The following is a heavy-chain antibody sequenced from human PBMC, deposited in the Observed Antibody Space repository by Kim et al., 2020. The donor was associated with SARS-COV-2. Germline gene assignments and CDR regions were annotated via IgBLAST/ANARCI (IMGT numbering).Heavy chain of an antibody. Sequence: GGSLRLSCAASGFTFSAYWMIWVRQAPGKGLEGVANIKQDGSEKNYVDSVKGRFTISRDNAKNSLYLHMNNLSVEDTAVYYCARALLSSEGYWDQGVLVTVSS. V-gene: IGHV3-7*03. D-gene: IGHD3-10*01. J-gene: IGHJ4*02. CDR3: ARALLSSEGY. CDR2: IKQDGSEK. CDR1: GFTFSAYW.